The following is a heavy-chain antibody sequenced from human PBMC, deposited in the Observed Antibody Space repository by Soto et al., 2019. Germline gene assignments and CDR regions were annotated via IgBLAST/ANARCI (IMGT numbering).Heavy chain of an antibody. CDR2: ISAYNGNT. V-gene: IGHV1-18*01. D-gene: IGHD5-12*01. J-gene: IGHJ3*02. Sequence: ASVKVSCEASGYTFTSYGISWVRQAPGQGLEWMGWISAYNGNTNYAQKLQGRVTMTTDTSTSTAYMELRSLRSDDTAVYYCARVGSGYDGGALDAFDIWGQGTMVTVSS. CDR1: GYTFTSYG. CDR3: ARVGSGYDGGALDAFDI.